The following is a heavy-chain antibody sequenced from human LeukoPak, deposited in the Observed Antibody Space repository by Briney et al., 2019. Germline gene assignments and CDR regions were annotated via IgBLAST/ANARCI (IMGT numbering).Heavy chain of an antibody. CDR2: ISGSGGST. CDR3: AKDHTPISNYDSYGMDV. V-gene: IGHV3-23*01. J-gene: IGHJ6*02. D-gene: IGHD2-15*01. CDR1: GFTFSGYA. Sequence: GGSLRLSCAASGFTFSGYAMSWVRQAPGKGLEWVSAISGSGGSTYYADSVKGWFTISRDNSKNTLYLQMNSLRAEDTAVYYCAKDHTPISNYDSYGMDVWGQGTTVTVSS.